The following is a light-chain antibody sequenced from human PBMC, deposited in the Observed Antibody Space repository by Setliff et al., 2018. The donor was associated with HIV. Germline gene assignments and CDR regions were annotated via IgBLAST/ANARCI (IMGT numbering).Light chain of an antibody. V-gene: IGLV2-23*01. Sequence: QSVLTQPASVSGSPGQSITISCTGTSGDVGRYNLVSWYQQQPGKPPKLMIYQASKRPSGVSNRFSGSKSGNTASLTISGLQAEDEADYYCCSNTGRNTYVFGTGTKV. CDR2: QAS. CDR3: CSNTGRNTYV. CDR1: SGDVGRYNL. J-gene: IGLJ1*01.